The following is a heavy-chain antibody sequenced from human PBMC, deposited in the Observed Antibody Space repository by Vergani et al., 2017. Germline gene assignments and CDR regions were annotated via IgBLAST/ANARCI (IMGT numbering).Heavy chain of an antibody. J-gene: IGHJ1*01. D-gene: IGHD2-2*01. V-gene: IGHV3-23*01. Sequence: EVQLLESGGGLVQPGGSLRLSCAASGFTFSSYAMSWVRPAPGKGLEWVSAISGSGGSTYYADSVKGRFTISRDNSKNTLYLQMNSLRAEDTAVYYCAKREGYCSSTSCTWWAGYFQHWGQGTLVTVSS. CDR1: GFTFSSYA. CDR3: AKREGYCSSTSCTWWAGYFQH. CDR2: ISGSGGST.